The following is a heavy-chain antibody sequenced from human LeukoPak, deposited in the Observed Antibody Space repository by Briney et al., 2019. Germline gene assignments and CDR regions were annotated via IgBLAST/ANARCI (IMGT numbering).Heavy chain of an antibody. CDR2: ISSSSSYI. Sequence: GGSLRLSCAASGFTFSSYAMSWVRQAPGKGLEWVSSISSSSSYIYYADSVKGRFTISRDNAKNSLYLQMNSLRAEDTAVYYCARDSTIYGMDVWGQGTTVTVSS. J-gene: IGHJ6*02. CDR3: ARDSTIYGMDV. D-gene: IGHD2-2*01. CDR1: GFTFSSYA. V-gene: IGHV3-21*01.